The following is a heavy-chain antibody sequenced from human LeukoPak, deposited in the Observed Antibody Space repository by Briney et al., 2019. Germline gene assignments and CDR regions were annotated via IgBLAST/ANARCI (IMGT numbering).Heavy chain of an antibody. J-gene: IGHJ2*01. CDR3: ARDSGLGIPGLLDWYFDL. CDR1: GFTVSSNY. D-gene: IGHD2-15*01. Sequence: GGSLRLSCAASGFTVSSNYMSWVRQAPGKGLEWVSVIYSGGSTYYADSVKGRFTISRDNSKNTLYLQMNSLRAEDTAVYYCARDSGLGIPGLLDWYFDLWGRGTLVTVSS. CDR2: IYSGGST. V-gene: IGHV3-53*01.